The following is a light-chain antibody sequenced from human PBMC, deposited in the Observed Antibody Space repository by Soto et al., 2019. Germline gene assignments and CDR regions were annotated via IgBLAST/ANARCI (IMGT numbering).Light chain of an antibody. Sequence: EIVLTQSPGTLSLSPGERATLSCRASQSVRDSHLAWYHQKPGQAPSLLIYETSSRATGIPDRFRGSGSGTEFALTITRVEPEDVAMYFCQQYGSSHGTFGQGTKVEI. CDR1: QSVRDSH. J-gene: IGKJ1*01. V-gene: IGKV3-20*01. CDR2: ETS. CDR3: QQYGSSHGT.